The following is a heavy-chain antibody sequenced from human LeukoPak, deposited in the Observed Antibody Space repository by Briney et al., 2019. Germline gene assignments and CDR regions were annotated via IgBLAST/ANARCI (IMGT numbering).Heavy chain of an antibody. CDR3: AREHAARNFDY. V-gene: IGHV4-38-2*02. D-gene: IGHD6-6*01. CDR2: FYHSGIT. J-gene: IGHJ4*02. Sequence: SETLSLTCTVSGYSISSGYFWGWIRQPPGKGLEWIGSFYHSGITYYNPSLKSRVAISVDTSKNQFSLKLSSVTAADTAVYYCAREHAARNFDYWGQGTLVTVSS. CDR1: GYSISSGYF.